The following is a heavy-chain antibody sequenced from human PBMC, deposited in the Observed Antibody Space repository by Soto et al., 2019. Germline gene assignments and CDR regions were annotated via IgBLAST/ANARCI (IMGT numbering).Heavy chain of an antibody. Sequence: SETLSLTCTVSGGSISSGGYYWSWIRQHPGKGLEWIGYIYYSGSTYYNPSLKSRVTISVDTSKNQFSLKLSSVTAADTAVYYCARAALLGYCSGGSCYPGLRPKHFDYWGQGTLVTVSS. CDR3: ARAALLGYCSGGSCYPGLRPKHFDY. CDR1: GGSISSGGYY. V-gene: IGHV4-31*03. J-gene: IGHJ4*02. D-gene: IGHD2-15*01. CDR2: IYYSGST.